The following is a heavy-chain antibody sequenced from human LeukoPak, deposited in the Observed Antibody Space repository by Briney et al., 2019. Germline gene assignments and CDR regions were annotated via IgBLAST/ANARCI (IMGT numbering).Heavy chain of an antibody. J-gene: IGHJ6*03. Sequence: GGTLSLSCAASGFTFSAYGMSWLRPAPGKGLEWGSEISGSGAGTQYGDSERGRLTISRDNSKDTLYLQMNSLRADDTGIYYCAKAGMVRGVDWYYFYMDVWGKGTTVTVSS. V-gene: IGHV3-23*01. CDR1: GFTFSAYG. D-gene: IGHD3-10*01. CDR3: AKAGMVRGVDWYYFYMDV. CDR2: ISGSGAGT.